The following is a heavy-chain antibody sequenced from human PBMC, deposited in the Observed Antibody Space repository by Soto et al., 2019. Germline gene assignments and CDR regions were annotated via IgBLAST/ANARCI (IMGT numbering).Heavy chain of an antibody. CDR2: ISSSSSTI. Sequence: GGSLRLSCAASGFTFSSYSMNWVRQAPGKGLEWVSYISSSSSTIYYADSVKGRFTISRDNAKNSLYLKMNSLREEDTAVYYCAGDLKGNDFWSGYQPDTLYYYYYYGMDVWGQGTTVTVSS. V-gene: IGHV3-48*02. CDR1: GFTFSSYS. CDR3: AGDLKGNDFWSGYQPDTLYYYYYYGMDV. J-gene: IGHJ6*02. D-gene: IGHD3-3*01.